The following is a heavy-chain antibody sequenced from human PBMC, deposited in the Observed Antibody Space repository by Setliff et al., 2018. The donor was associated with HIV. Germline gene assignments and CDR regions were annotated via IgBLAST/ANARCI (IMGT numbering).Heavy chain of an antibody. CDR3: ARGRLVGFDY. V-gene: IGHV4-61*02. Sequence: SETLSLTCTVADGSISTGSYYWSWVRQPAGRGLEWIGRIYTSGSTNYNPSLKSRVTMSVDTSKNQFSLNLTSVTAADTAVYYYARGRLVGFDYWGQGTLVTVSS. CDR2: IYTSGST. CDR1: DGSISTGSYY. J-gene: IGHJ4*02. D-gene: IGHD3-16*02.